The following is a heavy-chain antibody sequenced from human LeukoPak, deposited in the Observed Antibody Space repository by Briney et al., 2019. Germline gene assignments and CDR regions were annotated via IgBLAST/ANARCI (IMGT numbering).Heavy chain of an antibody. D-gene: IGHD2-8*01. Sequence: SETLSLTCAVYGGSFSGYYWSWIRQPPGKGLEWIGEINHSGSTNYNPSLKSRVTISVDTSKNQFSLKLSSVTAADTAVYYCARGQILINYWGQGTLVTVSS. J-gene: IGHJ4*02. CDR1: GGSFSGYY. CDR3: ARGQILINY. CDR2: INHSGST. V-gene: IGHV4-34*01.